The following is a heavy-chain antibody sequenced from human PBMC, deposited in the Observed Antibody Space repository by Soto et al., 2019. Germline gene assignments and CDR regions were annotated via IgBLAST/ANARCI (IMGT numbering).Heavy chain of an antibody. CDR1: GFTFNRYV. CDR3: ARCAVTTSSLWYYGMDV. V-gene: IGHV3-21*02. CDR2: ISSSGSDI. J-gene: IGHJ6*02. D-gene: IGHD4-17*01. Sequence: EVRLLESGGGLVRPGGSLRLSCATSGFTFNRYVMNWVRQAPGKGLEWVSSISSSGSDIYYADSVKGRFTISRDNPQNSLYLQMNSLTADDTAVYYCARCAVTTSSLWYYGMDVWGQGLTVTVSS.